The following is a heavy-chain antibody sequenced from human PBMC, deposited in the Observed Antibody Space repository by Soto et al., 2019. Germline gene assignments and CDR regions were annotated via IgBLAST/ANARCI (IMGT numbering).Heavy chain of an antibody. D-gene: IGHD3-3*01. J-gene: IGHJ4*02. CDR2: IYYSGT. Sequence: SETLSLTCSVSGGSISSYYWSWIRQPPGKGLEWIAYIYYSGTSYNPSLKSRVSISLETSKNQFSLKLSSVTAADTAVYYCARALYDFWSGYYTDYWGQGTLVTVSS. CDR1: GGSISSYY. CDR3: ARALYDFWSGYYTDY. V-gene: IGHV4-59*01.